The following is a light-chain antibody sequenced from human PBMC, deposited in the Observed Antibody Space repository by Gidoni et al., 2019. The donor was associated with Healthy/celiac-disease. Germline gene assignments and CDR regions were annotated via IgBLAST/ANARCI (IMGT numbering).Light chain of an antibody. CDR2: AAS. CDR3: QQSYSTPRT. J-gene: IGKJ1*01. V-gene: IGKV1-39*01. Sequence: DVQMTQSPSPLSASVGDRVTITCRASKSINSYLNWYQQKPGKAPKLLIYAASSLQSGVPSRFSGSGSGTDFTLTISSLQPEDFATYYCQQSYSTPRTFGQGTKVEIK. CDR1: KSINSY.